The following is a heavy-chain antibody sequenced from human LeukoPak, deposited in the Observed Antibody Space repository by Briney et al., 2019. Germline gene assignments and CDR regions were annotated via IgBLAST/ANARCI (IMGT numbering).Heavy chain of an antibody. CDR2: INPNSGGT. D-gene: IGHD1-26*01. CDR1: GYTFTGYY. Sequence: GASVKVSCKASGYTFTGYYMHWVRQAPGQGLEWMGWINPNSGGTNFAQNFQGRVTMTRDMSTSTDYMELSSLRSEDTAVYYCARDNSVGDYAWWFDPWGQGTLVTVSS. J-gene: IGHJ5*02. CDR3: ARDNSVGDYAWWFDP. V-gene: IGHV1-2*02.